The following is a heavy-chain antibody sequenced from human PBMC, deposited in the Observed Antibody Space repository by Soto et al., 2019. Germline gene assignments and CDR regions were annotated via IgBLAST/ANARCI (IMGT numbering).Heavy chain of an antibody. CDR3: AREERIAARPSHY. D-gene: IGHD6-6*01. CDR1: GFTFSSYG. Sequence: PGGSLRLSCAASGFTFSSYGMHWVRQAPGKGLEWVAVIWYDGSNKYYADSVKGRFTISRDNSKNTLYLQMNSLRAEDTAVYYCAREERIAARPSHYWGQGTLVTVSS. J-gene: IGHJ4*02. CDR2: IWYDGSNK. V-gene: IGHV3-33*01.